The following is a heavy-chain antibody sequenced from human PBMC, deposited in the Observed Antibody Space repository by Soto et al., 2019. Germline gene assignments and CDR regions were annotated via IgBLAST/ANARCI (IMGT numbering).Heavy chain of an antibody. V-gene: IGHV3-33*01. CDR2: IWYDGSNK. Sequence: QVQLVESGGGVVQPGRSLRLSCAASGFTFSSYGMHWVRQAPGKGLEWVAVIWYDGSNKYYADSVKGRFTISRDNSKNTLYLQMNSLRAEDTAVYYCARNGGNSLPFDYWGQGTLFTVSS. CDR3: ARNGGNSLPFDY. CDR1: GFTFSSYG. J-gene: IGHJ4*02. D-gene: IGHD2-21*02.